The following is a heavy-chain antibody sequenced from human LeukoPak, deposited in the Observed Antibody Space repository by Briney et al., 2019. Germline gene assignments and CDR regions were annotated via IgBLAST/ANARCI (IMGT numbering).Heavy chain of an antibody. Sequence: SETLSLTCTVSGGSISGSFWHWIRQPPGKGLEWMGYVFDSGTTAYNPSLKRRVTMSIDTSKSQFSLNLSSVTAADTAVYYCARDPDGYKFFDYWGRGSPVTVSS. J-gene: IGHJ4*02. D-gene: IGHD5-24*01. V-gene: IGHV4-59*01. CDR3: ARDPDGYKFFDY. CDR2: VFDSGTT. CDR1: GGSISGSF.